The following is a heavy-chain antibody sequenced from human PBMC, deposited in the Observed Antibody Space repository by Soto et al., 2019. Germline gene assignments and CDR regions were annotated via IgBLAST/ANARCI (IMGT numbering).Heavy chain of an antibody. CDR3: ARQAKWTHSVTFDY. D-gene: IGHD1-26*01. V-gene: IGHV4-59*01. J-gene: IGHJ4*02. CDR1: GGSMRSYY. CDR2: IDYRGDS. Sequence: QVQLQESGPGLVKPSETLSLTCTVSGGSMRSYYWSWIRQPPGKGLEWIGHIDYRGDSNYNPSLKSRVTVSVDMPKNQFSLRLRSVTAADTAVYYCARQAKWTHSVTFDYWGQGSQVTVSS.